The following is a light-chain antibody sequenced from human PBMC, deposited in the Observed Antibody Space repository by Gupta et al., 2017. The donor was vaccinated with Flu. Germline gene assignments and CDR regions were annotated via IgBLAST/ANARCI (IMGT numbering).Light chain of an antibody. V-gene: IGKV1-39*01. CDR3: QQSVNTLYT. Sequence: DIQMTQSPPSLSASVGDRVTISCRASQTIGKSLNWYQQKPGKAPKLLIYAASKLQSGVPSRFSGSGSGTDFTLTIDNLQPEDFATYICQQSVNTLYTFGQGTKLEI. CDR1: QTIGKS. CDR2: AAS. J-gene: IGKJ2*01.